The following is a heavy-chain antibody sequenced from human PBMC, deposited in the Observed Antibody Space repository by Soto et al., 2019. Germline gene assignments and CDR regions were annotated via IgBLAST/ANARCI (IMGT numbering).Heavy chain of an antibody. CDR3: ARVNAVVVHVTGKSWYFDL. D-gene: IGHD2-15*01. J-gene: IGHJ2*01. Sequence: QVQLVQSGAEVKKPGASVKISCKASGYTFTSHALHWVRQAPGQRLEWMGWIYPGNGNTGYSQTFQGGVTITGDTSASTAYMQLSSLRSEDTAVYYCARVNAVVVHVTGKSWYFDLWGRGTLVTVSS. CDR2: IYPGNGNT. V-gene: IGHV1-3*01. CDR1: GYTFTSHA.